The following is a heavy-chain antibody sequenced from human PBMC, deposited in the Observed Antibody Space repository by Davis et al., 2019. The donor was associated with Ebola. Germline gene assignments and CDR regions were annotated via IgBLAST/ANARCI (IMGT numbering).Heavy chain of an antibody. Sequence: MPSETLSLTCTVSGGSISSYYWSWIRQPPGKGLEWIGYIYYSGSTHYNPSLKSRVTISVDTSKNQFSLKLSSVTAADTAVYYCARAAARDYDLIDYYYYGMDVWGQGTTVTVSS. CDR2: IYYSGST. V-gene: IGHV4-59*01. CDR3: ARAAARDYDLIDYYYYGMDV. J-gene: IGHJ6*02. D-gene: IGHD5-12*01. CDR1: GGSISSYY.